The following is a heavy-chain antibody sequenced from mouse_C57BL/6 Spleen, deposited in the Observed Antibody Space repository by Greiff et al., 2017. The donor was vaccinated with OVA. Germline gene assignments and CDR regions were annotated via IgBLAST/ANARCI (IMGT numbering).Heavy chain of an antibody. D-gene: IGHD3-2*02. CDR3: ARYAAQAAWFAY. V-gene: IGHV1-42*01. J-gene: IGHJ3*01. CDR2: INPSTGGT. CDR1: GYSFTGYY. Sequence: VQLQQSGPELVKPGASVKISCKASGYSFTGYYMNWVKQSPEKSLEWIGEINPSTGGTTYNQKFKAKATLTVDKSSSTAYMQLKSLTSEDSAVYYCARYAAQAAWFAYWGQGTLVTVSA.